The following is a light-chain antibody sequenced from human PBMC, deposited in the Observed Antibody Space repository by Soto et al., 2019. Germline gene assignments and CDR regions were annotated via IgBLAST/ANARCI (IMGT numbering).Light chain of an antibody. V-gene: IGKV3-20*01. CDR2: GAS. CDR3: QQHGGSPIT. Sequence: EIVLTQSPGTLSLSPGERATLSCRASPSVSGSNLAWYQQKPGQAPRLVTYGASSRATGIPDRFSGSGSGTDFTLTISRLEPEDFAVYYCQQHGGSPITFGQGTRLEIK. J-gene: IGKJ5*01. CDR1: PSVSGSN.